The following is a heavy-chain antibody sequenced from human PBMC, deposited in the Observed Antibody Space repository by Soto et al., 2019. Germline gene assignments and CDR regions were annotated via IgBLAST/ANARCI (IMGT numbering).Heavy chain of an antibody. V-gene: IGHV3-30-3*01. Sequence: QVQLVESGGGVVQPGRSLRLSCAASGFNFSHYAMRWVRQAPGKGLVWVAIISYDGTNKYYADSVKGRFTDSRDNSKTTVYLEMNSLELEVTAVYYCAREQGVVTFTDGLDVWGQGTTGTVSS. CDR3: AREQGVVTFTDGLDV. D-gene: IGHD3-16*01. J-gene: IGHJ6*02. CDR2: ISYDGTNK. CDR1: GFNFSHYA.